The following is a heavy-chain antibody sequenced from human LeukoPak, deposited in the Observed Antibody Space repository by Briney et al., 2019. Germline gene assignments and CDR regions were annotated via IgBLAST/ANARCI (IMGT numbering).Heavy chain of an antibody. CDR3: ARGRYYMDV. Sequence: GGSLRLSCAASGLTFSSYSMNWVRQAPGKGLEWVSYISSSSSTIYYADSVKGRCTISRDNAKNSLYLQMNSLRAEDTAVYYCARGRYYMDVWGKGTTVTVSS. V-gene: IGHV3-48*01. J-gene: IGHJ6*03. CDR2: ISSSSSTI. CDR1: GLTFSSYS.